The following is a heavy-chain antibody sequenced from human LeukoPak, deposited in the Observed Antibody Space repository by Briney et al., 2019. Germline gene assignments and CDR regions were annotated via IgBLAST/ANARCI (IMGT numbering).Heavy chain of an antibody. V-gene: IGHV3-21*01. Sequence: PGGSLRLSCAASGFTFSSYSMNWVRQAPGKGLEWVSSISSSSSYIYYADSVKGRFTISRDNAKNSLYLQMNSLRAEDTAVYYCARILGAVAGWDYYYMDVWGKGTTVTVSS. CDR2: ISSSSSYI. J-gene: IGHJ6*03. CDR3: ARILGAVAGWDYYYMDV. D-gene: IGHD6-19*01. CDR1: GFTFSSYS.